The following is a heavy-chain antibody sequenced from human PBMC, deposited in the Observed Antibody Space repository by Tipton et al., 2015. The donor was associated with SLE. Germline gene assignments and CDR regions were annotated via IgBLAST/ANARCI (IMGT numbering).Heavy chain of an antibody. J-gene: IGHJ6*03. Sequence: TLSLTCAVYGGSFSGYYWSWIRQPPGKGLEWIGEINHSGSTNYNPSLKSRVTISVDTSKNQFSLKLSSVTAADTAVYYCARDEYASGWDDYYYHMDVWGKGTTVTVSS. CDR1: GGSFSGYY. CDR3: ARDEYASGWDDYYYHMDV. CDR2: INHSGST. D-gene: IGHD6-19*01. V-gene: IGHV4-34*01.